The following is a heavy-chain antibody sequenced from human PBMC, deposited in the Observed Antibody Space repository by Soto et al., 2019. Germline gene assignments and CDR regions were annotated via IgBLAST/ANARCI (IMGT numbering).Heavy chain of an antibody. D-gene: IGHD6-13*01. V-gene: IGHV5-51*01. CDR2: IYPGDSDT. J-gene: IGHJ6*02. CDR1: GYSFTDYW. CDR3: ARPRSSSHYYYGMDV. Sequence: PGESLKISCKASGYSFTDYWIGWVRQMPGKGLEWMGIIYPGDSDTRYSPSFQGQVTISADKPISTAYLQWSSLKASDTAMYYCARPRSSSHYYYGMDVWGQGTTVTVSS.